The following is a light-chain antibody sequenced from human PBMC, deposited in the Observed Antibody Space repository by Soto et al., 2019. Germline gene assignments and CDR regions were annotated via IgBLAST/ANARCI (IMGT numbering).Light chain of an antibody. V-gene: IGKV1-39*01. Sequence: DIQMTQSPSSLSSSVGDRVTITCLASQSVSSYFNWYQQKPGKAPKLLIYSASSLQSGVPSRFSGSGSGRDFTLTISSLQPEDFATYYCQQSYSTPLTFGGGTKVDI. CDR3: QQSYSTPLT. CDR2: SAS. CDR1: QSVSSY. J-gene: IGKJ4*01.